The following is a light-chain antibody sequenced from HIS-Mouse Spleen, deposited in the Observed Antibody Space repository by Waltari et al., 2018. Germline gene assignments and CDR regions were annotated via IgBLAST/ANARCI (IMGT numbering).Light chain of an antibody. CDR2: DVS. CDR1: SSDVGGYNY. CDR3: SSYTSSSTYV. Sequence: QSALTQPASVSGSPGQSITISCTGTSSDVGGYNYVSWYQQHPVKAPKLMIYDVSNRPSGVSNRFSGYKSGNTASLTISGLQAEDEADYYCSSYTSSSTYVFGTGTKVTVL. V-gene: IGLV2-14*03. J-gene: IGLJ1*01.